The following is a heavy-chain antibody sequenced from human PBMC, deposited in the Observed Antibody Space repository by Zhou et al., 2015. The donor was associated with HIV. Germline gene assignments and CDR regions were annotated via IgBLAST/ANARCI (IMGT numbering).Heavy chain of an antibody. J-gene: IGHJ5*02. V-gene: IGHV1-46*01. CDR2: INPSGGST. Sequence: QVQLVQSGAEVKKPGASVKVSCKASGYTFTSYYMHWVRQAPGQGLEWMGIINPSGGSTSYAQKFQGRVTMTRDTSTSTVYMELSSLRSEDTAVYYCASSIAVGVQYNWFDPGAREPWSPSPQ. D-gene: IGHD6-19*01. CDR3: ASSIAVGVQYNWFDP. CDR1: GYTFTSYY.